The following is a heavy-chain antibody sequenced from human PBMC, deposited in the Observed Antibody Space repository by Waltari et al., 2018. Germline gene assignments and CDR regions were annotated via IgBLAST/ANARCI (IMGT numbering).Heavy chain of an antibody. J-gene: IGHJ4*02. D-gene: IGHD3-22*01. V-gene: IGHV3-23*01. Sequence: EVQLLESGGGLVQHGGSLRLSCAASGFTFSSYAMSWVRQSPGKGLEWVSSISGSGGSTYYADSVKGRFTISRDNSKNTLYLQMNSLRAEDTAVYYCAQTADYYYDQSGQDYYWGQGTLVTVSS. CDR1: GFTFSSYA. CDR3: AQTADYYYDQSGQDYY. CDR2: ISGSGGST.